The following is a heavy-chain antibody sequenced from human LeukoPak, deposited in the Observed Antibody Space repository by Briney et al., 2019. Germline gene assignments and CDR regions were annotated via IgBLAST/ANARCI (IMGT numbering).Heavy chain of an antibody. CDR3: ARGFDWLEYYFDY. D-gene: IGHD3-9*01. CDR2: INPNSGGT. J-gene: IGHJ4*02. CDR1: GYPFTGYY. Sequence: ASVKVSCKASGYPFTGYYMHWVRQAPGQGLEWMGWINPNSGGTDYAQKFQGRVTMTRDTSISTAYMGLNRLRSDDTAVYYCARGFDWLEYYFDYWGQGTLVTVSS. V-gene: IGHV1-2*02.